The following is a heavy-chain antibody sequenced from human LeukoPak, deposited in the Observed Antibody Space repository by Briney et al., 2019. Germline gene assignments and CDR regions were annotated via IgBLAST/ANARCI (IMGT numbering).Heavy chain of an antibody. CDR1: GFTFSSYW. CDR3: ARRGAVANAFDI. CDR2: IKSDGSST. Sequence: GGSLRLSCAASGFTFSSYWMHWVRQAPGKGLVWVSRIKSDGSSTSYADSVKGRFTISRDNAKNTLYLQMNSLRAEDTAVYYCARRGAVANAFDIWGQGTMVTVS. J-gene: IGHJ3*02. D-gene: IGHD6-19*01. V-gene: IGHV3-74*01.